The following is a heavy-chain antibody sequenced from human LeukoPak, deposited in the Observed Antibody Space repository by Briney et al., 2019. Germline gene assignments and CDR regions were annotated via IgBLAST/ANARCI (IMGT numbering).Heavy chain of an antibody. CDR1: GFTFSSYG. V-gene: IGHV3-30*02. CDR3: AKDLRGSSSWYYFDY. J-gene: IGHJ4*02. Sequence: PGGSLRLSCAASGFTFSSYGVHWVRQAPGKGLEWVAFIRYDGSNKYYADSVKGRFTISRDNSKNTLYLQMNSLRAEDTAVYYCAKDLRGSSSWYYFDYWGQGTLVTVSS. CDR2: IRYDGSNK. D-gene: IGHD6-13*01.